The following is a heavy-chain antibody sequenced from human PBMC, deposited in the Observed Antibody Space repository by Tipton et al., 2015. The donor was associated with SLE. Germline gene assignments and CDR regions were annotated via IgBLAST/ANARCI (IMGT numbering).Heavy chain of an antibody. D-gene: IGHD1-26*01. Sequence: SLRLSCAASGFTVSSNYMSWVRQAPGKGLEWVSVISGSGGSIYFPDSVKGRFTISRDNSKNTLYLQMNSLRAEDTAVYYCAKDGGSYQGEFDYWGQGTLVTVSS. CDR1: GFTVSSNY. V-gene: IGHV3-23*01. J-gene: IGHJ4*02. CDR2: ISGSGGSI. CDR3: AKDGGSYQGEFDY.